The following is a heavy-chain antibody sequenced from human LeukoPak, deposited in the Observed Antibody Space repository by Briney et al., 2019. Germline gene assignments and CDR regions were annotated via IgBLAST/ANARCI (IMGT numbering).Heavy chain of an antibody. CDR2: IYYSGST. CDR3: ARLYYYDSSGPHYYMDV. Sequence: PSETLSLTCTVSGGSISSGDYYWSWIRQPPGKGLEWICYIYYSGSTYQNPSLRSRITISVDTSKNQFSLKLSSVTAADTAVYYCARLYYYDSSGPHYYMDVWGKGITVTVSS. V-gene: IGHV4-30-4*08. J-gene: IGHJ6*03. CDR1: GGSISSGDYY. D-gene: IGHD3-22*01.